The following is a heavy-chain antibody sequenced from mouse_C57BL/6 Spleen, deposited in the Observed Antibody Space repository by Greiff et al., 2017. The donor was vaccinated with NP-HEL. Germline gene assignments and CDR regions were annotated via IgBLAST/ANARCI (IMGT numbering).Heavy chain of an antibody. Sequence: QVQLQQPGAELVKPGASVKLSCKASGYTFTSYWMHWVKQRPGQGLEWIGMIHPNSGSTNYNEKFKSKATLTVDKSSSTAYMQLSSLTSEDSAVYYCAYVRYYGSSLYAMDYWGQGTSVTVSS. D-gene: IGHD1-1*01. CDR1: GYTFTSYW. CDR2: IHPNSGST. J-gene: IGHJ4*01. V-gene: IGHV1-64*01. CDR3: AYVRYYGSSLYAMDY.